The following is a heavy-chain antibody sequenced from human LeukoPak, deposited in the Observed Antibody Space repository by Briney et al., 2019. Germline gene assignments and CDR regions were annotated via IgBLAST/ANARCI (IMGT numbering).Heavy chain of an antibody. CDR2: ISHSGTT. V-gene: IGHV4-4*07. Sequence: SETLSLTCSVSGGYTGSHYWSWIRQPAGKGLEWIGRISHSGTTHYNPPLGSRVTMSVGTSKNYFSLRLSSVTAADTAVYYCARDFYASGFYFWFDPWGQGILVTVSS. J-gene: IGHJ5*02. CDR1: GGYTGSHY. CDR3: ARDFYASGFYFWFDP. D-gene: IGHD2/OR15-2a*01.